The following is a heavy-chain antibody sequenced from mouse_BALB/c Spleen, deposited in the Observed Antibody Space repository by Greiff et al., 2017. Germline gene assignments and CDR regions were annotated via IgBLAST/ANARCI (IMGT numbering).Heavy chain of an antibody. V-gene: IGHV5-6-3*01. CDR3: ASRYYERYCDV. J-gene: IGHJ1*01. Sequence: EVQLVESGGGLVQPGGSLKLSCAASGFTFSSYGMSWVRQTPDKRLELVATINSNGGSTYYPDSVKGRFTISRDNAKNTLYLQMSSLKSEDTAMYYCASRYYERYCDVWGAGTTVTGSS. D-gene: IGHD1-1*01. CDR1: GFTFSSYG. CDR2: INSNGGST.